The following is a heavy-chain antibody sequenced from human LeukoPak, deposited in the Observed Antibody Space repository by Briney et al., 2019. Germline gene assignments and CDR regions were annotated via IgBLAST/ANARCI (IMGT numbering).Heavy chain of an antibody. J-gene: IGHJ4*02. V-gene: IGHV4-39*01. CDR3: ATWDSGRYSQIDN. D-gene: IGHD1-26*01. CDR1: GGPVSSSSYH. Sequence: SGTLSLTCTVSGGPVSSSSYHWGWVRQSPGKGLECIWTIYYAGDTYYNPSLESRLTISVDTSKNQFSLKLRPVTAADTAVYYCATWDSGRYSQIDNWGQGTLVTVSS. CDR2: IYYAGDT.